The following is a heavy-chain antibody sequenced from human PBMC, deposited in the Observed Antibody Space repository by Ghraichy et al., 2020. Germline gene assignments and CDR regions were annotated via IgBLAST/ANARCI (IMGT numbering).Heavy chain of an antibody. D-gene: IGHD2-2*01. CDR3: SRGRTSTSPFAY. Sequence: GESLNISCAASGFAFSSYGMYWVRQAPGMGLEWVAVIWYVGSNKDYVDSVKGRFTISRDNSKNTVYLKMNSLSAEDTAVYYCSRGRTSTSPFAYWGQGTLVTVSS. CDR2: IWYVGSNK. J-gene: IGHJ4*02. V-gene: IGHV3-33*01. CDR1: GFAFSSYG.